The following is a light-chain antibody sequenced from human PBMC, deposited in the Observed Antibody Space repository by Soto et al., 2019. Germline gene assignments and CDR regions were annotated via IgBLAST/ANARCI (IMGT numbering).Light chain of an antibody. Sequence: EIVMTQSPATLSVSPGERATLSCRASQSVSSNLAWYQQKPGQAPRLLIYGASTRATGIPAKFSGSGSGTEFTLSIGSLQSEDFAVYYCQHYVSPPITFGQGTRLEIK. CDR2: GAS. V-gene: IGKV3-15*01. CDR3: QHYVSPPIT. CDR1: QSVSSN. J-gene: IGKJ5*01.